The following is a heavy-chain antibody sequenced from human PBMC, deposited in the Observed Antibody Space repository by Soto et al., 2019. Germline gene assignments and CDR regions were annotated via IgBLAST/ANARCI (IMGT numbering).Heavy chain of an antibody. Sequence: SETLSLTCTVSGGSISSAGYYWSWIRQHPGKGLEWIGYIYYSGSTYYNPSLKSRVTISVDTSKNQFSLKLSSVTAADTAVYYCARERRDDFWSGDYYYGMDVWGQGTTDTVS. V-gene: IGHV4-31*03. CDR2: IYYSGST. D-gene: IGHD3-3*01. CDR3: ARERRDDFWSGDYYYGMDV. J-gene: IGHJ6*02. CDR1: GGSISSAGYY.